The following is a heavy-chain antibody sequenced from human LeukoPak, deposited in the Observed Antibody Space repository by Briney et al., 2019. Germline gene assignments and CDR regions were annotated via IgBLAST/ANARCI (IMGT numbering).Heavy chain of an antibody. J-gene: IGHJ4*02. V-gene: IGHV3-33*01. CDR3: ARDPDNSGYNYPETDY. Sequence: GGSLRLSCAASGFTFSSYGMHWVRQAPGKGLEWVAVIWYDGSNKYYADSVKGRFTISRDNSKNTLYLQMNSLRAEDTAVYYCARDPDNSGYNYPETDYWGQGTLVTVSS. CDR2: IWYDGSNK. CDR1: GFTFSSYG. D-gene: IGHD3-22*01.